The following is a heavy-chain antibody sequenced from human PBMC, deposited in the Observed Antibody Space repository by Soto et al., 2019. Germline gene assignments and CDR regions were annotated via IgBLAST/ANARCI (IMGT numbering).Heavy chain of an antibody. CDR1: GFTFSSYA. J-gene: IGHJ4*02. Sequence: LRLSCAASGFTFSSYAMHWVRQAPGKGLEWVAVISYDGSNKYYADSVKGRFTISRDNSKNTLYLQMNSLRAEDTAVYYCARDDTIFDYWGQGTLVTVSS. V-gene: IGHV3-30-3*01. D-gene: IGHD2-2*01. CDR3: ARDDTIFDY. CDR2: ISYDGSNK.